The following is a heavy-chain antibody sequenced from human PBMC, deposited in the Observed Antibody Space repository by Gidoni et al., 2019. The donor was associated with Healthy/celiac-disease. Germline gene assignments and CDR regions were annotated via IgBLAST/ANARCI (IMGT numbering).Heavy chain of an antibody. CDR3: ARGGYCSGGSCYSLYYYYYMDV. J-gene: IGHJ6*03. D-gene: IGHD2-15*01. CDR1: GFTFSSYG. V-gene: IGHV3-33*01. Sequence: QVQLVESGGGVVQPGRSLRLSCAASGFTFSSYGMHWVRQAPGKGLEWVAVICYEGSNKYYADSVKGRFTIARDNSKNTLYLQMNSLRAEDTAVYYCARGGYCSGGSCYSLYYYYYMDVWGKGTTVTVSS. CDR2: ICYEGSNK.